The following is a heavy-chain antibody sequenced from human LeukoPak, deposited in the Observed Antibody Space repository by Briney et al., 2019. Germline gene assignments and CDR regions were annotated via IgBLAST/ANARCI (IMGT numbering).Heavy chain of an antibody. CDR1: GFIFNNYA. CDR3: ARDAVDTANAV. V-gene: IGHV3-23*01. D-gene: IGHD5-18*01. Sequence: GGSLRLSCAVSGFIFNNYAMNWVRQAPGKGLEWVSAISGGGGSTYYADPVKGRFTISRDNSKNTLYLQMNSLRAEDTAVYYCARDAVDTANAVWGQGTTVTVSS. CDR2: ISGGGGST. J-gene: IGHJ6*02.